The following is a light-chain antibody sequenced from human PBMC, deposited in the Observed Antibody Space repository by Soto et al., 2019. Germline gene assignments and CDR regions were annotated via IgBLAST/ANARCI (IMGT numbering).Light chain of an antibody. J-gene: IGLJ1*01. Sequence: VLTQPPSVSGGPGPRVTISCTGSISNIGAGYDVHWYQQLPGTAPKLLIYGNSNRPSGVPDRFSGSKSGTSASLAITGLQAEDEADYYCQSYDSSLSGYVFGTGTKVTVL. V-gene: IGLV1-40*01. CDR3: QSYDSSLSGYV. CDR2: GNS. CDR1: ISNIGAGYD.